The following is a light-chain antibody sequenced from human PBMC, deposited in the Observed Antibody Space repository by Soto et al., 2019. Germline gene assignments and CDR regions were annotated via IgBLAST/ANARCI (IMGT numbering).Light chain of an antibody. CDR3: QSYNDWPFA. CDR1: ESRFGF. Sequence: EIVLTQSPATLSVSPGDRVTLSCWASESRFGFLAWYQQKPGQSPRLLIYGGSTRATGIPARFSGSGSATDFTLTISSLQSEDFAVYFCQSYNDWPFASGLGTKLEI. V-gene: IGKV3-15*01. J-gene: IGKJ2*01. CDR2: GGS.